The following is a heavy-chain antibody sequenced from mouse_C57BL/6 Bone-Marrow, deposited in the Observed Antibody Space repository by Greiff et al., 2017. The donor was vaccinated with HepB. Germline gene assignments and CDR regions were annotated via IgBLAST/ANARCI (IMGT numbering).Heavy chain of an antibody. CDR1: GYTFTDYY. J-gene: IGHJ3*01. D-gene: IGHD1-1*01. V-gene: IGHV1-26*01. CDR3: AGGLLTTVVAMDPFAY. CDR2: INPNNGGT. Sequence: EVQLQQSGPELVKPGASVKISCKASGYTFTDYYMNWVKQSHGKSLEWIGDINPNNGGTSYNQKFKGKATLTVDKSSSTAYMELRSLTSEDSAVYYCAGGLLTTVVAMDPFAYWGQGTLVTVSA.